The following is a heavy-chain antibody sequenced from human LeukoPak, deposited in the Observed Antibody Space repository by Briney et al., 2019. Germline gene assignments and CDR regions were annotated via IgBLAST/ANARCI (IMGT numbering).Heavy chain of an antibody. D-gene: IGHD6-19*01. CDR1: GFTSSSYA. Sequence: GGSLRLSCAASGFTSSSYAMSWVRQAPGKGLEWVSVISGDGGNAYYADSVKGRFTISRDNSKNTLFLQMNSLRAEDTAVYYCAKRTAVTGAIDFWGRGTLVTVSS. V-gene: IGHV3-23*01. CDR3: AKRTAVTGAIDF. J-gene: IGHJ4*02. CDR2: ISGDGGNA.